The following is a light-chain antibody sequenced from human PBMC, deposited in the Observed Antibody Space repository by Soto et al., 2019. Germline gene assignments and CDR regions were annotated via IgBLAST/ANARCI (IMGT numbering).Light chain of an antibody. J-gene: IGLJ3*02. CDR3: SSFASSNTWV. CDR2: EVT. V-gene: IGLV2-8*01. CDR1: SSDVGAYNY. Sequence: QSALTQPPSASGSPGQSVTISCTGTSSDVGAYNYVSWYQQHAGKAPKLVIYEVTKRPSGVHDRFSGSKSANTASLTGSGLQAEDEADYYCSSFASSNTWVCVVGTKLTVL.